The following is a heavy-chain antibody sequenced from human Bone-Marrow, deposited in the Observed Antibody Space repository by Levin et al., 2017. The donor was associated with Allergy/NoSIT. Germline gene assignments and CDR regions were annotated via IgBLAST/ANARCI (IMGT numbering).Heavy chain of an antibody. D-gene: IGHD5-12*01. CDR3: ARAVASNWFDP. Sequence: GGSLRLSCAASGFTFSSYWMSWVRQVPGKGLEWVASIKEDGSEKQYVDSVKGRFTVSRDNAKNSLYLQMNTLRAEDTAVYYCARAVASNWFDPWCQGTLVTVSS. J-gene: IGHJ5*02. V-gene: IGHV3-7*01. CDR2: IKEDGSEK. CDR1: GFTFSSYW.